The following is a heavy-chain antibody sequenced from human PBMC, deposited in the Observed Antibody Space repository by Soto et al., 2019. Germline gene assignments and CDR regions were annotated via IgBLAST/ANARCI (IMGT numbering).Heavy chain of an antibody. CDR2: ISAYNGNT. D-gene: IGHD2-2*01. CDR1: GYTFTSYG. CDR3: ARDDCSSTSCYYHNWFDP. J-gene: IGHJ5*02. V-gene: IGHV1-18*01. Sequence: QVQLVQSGAEVKKPGASVKVSCKASGYTFTSYGISWVRQAPGQGLEWMGWISAYNGNTNYAQKLQGRVTMTTDTSTSTDYMEMRSLRSDDTAVYYCARDDCSSTSCYYHNWFDPWGQGTLVTVSS.